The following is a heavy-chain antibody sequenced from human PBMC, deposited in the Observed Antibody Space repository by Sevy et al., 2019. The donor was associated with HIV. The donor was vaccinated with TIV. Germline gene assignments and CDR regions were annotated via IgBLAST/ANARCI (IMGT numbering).Heavy chain of an antibody. Sequence: GGSLRLSCAASGFTFSSYWMSWVRQAPGKGLEWVANIKQDGSEKYYVDSVKGRFTISRDNAKNSLYLQMNSLRAEDMAVYYCARERGISFIVGATTGAFDIWGQGTMVTVSS. CDR3: ARERGISFIVGATTGAFDI. J-gene: IGHJ3*02. CDR2: IKQDGSEK. CDR1: GFTFSSYW. V-gene: IGHV3-7*01. D-gene: IGHD1-26*01.